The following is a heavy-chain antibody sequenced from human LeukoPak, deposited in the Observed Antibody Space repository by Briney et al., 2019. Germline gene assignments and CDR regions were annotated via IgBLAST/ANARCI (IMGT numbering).Heavy chain of an antibody. V-gene: IGHV4-59*12. CDR2: IYYSGST. CDR3: ARELESYYYGSGPNPGYYFDY. D-gene: IGHD3-10*01. Sequence: SETLSLTCTVSGGSISSYYWSWIRQFPGKGLEWIGYIYYSGSTNYNPSLKSRVTMSVDTSKNQFSLKLSSVTAADTAVYYCARELESYYYGSGPNPGYYFDYWGQGTLVTVSS. CDR1: GGSISSYY. J-gene: IGHJ4*02.